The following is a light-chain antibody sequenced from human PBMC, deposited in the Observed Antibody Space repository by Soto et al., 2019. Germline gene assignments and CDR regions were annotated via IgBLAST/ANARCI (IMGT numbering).Light chain of an antibody. CDR1: SSNIGDNY. Sequence: QSVLTQPPSVSAAPGQKVTISCSGSSSNIGDNYVSWYQQLPGTAPKLLIYDNNNRPPGIADRLSGAKSGTSATLRTTGLQTADEADYYCGTWDSSLSAVVFGGGTKVTVL. J-gene: IGLJ2*01. V-gene: IGLV1-51*01. CDR3: GTWDSSLSAVV. CDR2: DNN.